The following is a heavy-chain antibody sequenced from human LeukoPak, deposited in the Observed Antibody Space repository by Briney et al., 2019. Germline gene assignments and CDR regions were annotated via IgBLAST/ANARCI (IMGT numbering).Heavy chain of an antibody. J-gene: IGHJ4*02. V-gene: IGHV1-2*06. CDR2: INPNSGGT. CDR1: GYTFTGYY. Sequence: GASVKVSCKASGYTFTGYYMHWVRQAPGQGLEWMGRINPNSGGTNYAQKFQGRVTMTRDTSISTAYMELSRLRSDDTAVYYCARANRGYSGYYFVYWGQGTLVTVSS. D-gene: IGHD5-12*01. CDR3: ARANRGYSGYYFVY.